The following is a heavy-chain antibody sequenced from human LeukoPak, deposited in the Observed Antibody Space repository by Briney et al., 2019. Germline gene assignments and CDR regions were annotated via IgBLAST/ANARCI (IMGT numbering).Heavy chain of an antibody. D-gene: IGHD3-3*01. V-gene: IGHV4-61*08. CDR2: IYYSGST. J-gene: IGHJ6*02. CDR3: ARVMEGDYGAMDV. Sequence: SETLSLTCTVSGGSISSGGYYWSWIRQPPGKGLEWIGYIYYSGSTTYNPSLKSRVTISVDTSKNQFSLKLSSVTAADTAVYYCARVMEGDYGAMDVWGQGTTVAVSS. CDR1: GGSISSGGYY.